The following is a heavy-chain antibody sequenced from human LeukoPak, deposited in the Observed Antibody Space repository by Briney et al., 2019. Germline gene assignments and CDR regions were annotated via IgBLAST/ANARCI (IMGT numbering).Heavy chain of an antibody. CDR1: GFTFSSYA. Sequence: GGSLRLSCAASGFTFSSYAMSWVRQAPGKGLEWVSAISGGGGSTYYADSVKGQFTISRDNSKNTLYLQMNSLRAEDTAVYYCAKWGPAEYCSSTSCYTRGFDYWGQGTLVTVSS. J-gene: IGHJ4*02. D-gene: IGHD2-2*02. CDR2: ISGGGGST. CDR3: AKWGPAEYCSSTSCYTRGFDY. V-gene: IGHV3-23*01.